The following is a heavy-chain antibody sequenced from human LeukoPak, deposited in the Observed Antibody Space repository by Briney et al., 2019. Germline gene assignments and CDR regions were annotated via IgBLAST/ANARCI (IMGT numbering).Heavy chain of an antibody. V-gene: IGHV1-24*01. D-gene: IGHD1-26*01. CDR2: FDPEDGET. CDR1: GYTFTSYY. CDR3: ATDKPSGSYYYDY. J-gene: IGHJ4*02. Sequence: ASVKVSCKASGYTFTSYYMHWVRQAPGQGLEWMGGFDPEDGETIYAQKFQGRVTMTEDTSTDTAYMELSSLRSEDTAVYYCATDKPSGSYYYDYWGQGTLVTVSS.